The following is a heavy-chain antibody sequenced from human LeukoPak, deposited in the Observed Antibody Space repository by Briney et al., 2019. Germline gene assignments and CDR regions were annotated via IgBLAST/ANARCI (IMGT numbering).Heavy chain of an antibody. CDR1: GGSISSYY. CDR2: IYYSGST. D-gene: IGHD6-19*01. Sequence: SETLSLTCTVSGGSISSYYWSWIRQPPGKGLEWIGYIYYSGSTNYNPSLKSRVTISVDTPKNQFPLKLSSVTAADTAVYYCARPRGSGWYSPFDYWGQGTLVTVSS. V-gene: IGHV4-59*08. J-gene: IGHJ4*02. CDR3: ARPRGSGWYSPFDY.